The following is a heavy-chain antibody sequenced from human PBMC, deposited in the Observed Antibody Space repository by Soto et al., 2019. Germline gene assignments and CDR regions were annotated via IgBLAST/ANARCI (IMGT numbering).Heavy chain of an antibody. J-gene: IGHJ4*02. CDR3: ARDRGRSALDY. D-gene: IGHD3-10*01. CDR1: GYTFTSYG. Sequence: QVQLVQSGAEVKKPGASVKVSCRASGYTFTSYGISWVRQAPGQGLEWMGWISANNGNTNYAQKLQGRVTMTTDTPTSTAYMELRSLRAGDTAVYYGARDRGRSALDYWGQGTLVTVSS. V-gene: IGHV1-18*01. CDR2: ISANNGNT.